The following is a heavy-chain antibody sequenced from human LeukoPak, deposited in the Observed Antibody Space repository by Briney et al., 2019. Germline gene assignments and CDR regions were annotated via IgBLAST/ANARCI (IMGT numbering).Heavy chain of an antibody. CDR2: ISWDGGST. Sequence: GGSLRLSCAASGFTFSSYAMSWVRQAPGKGLEWVSLISWDGGSTYYADSVKGRFTISRDNSKNTLYLQMNSLRAEDTAVYYCARDNSYFDYWGQGTLVTVSS. V-gene: IGHV3-23*01. D-gene: IGHD2/OR15-2a*01. CDR3: ARDNSYFDY. CDR1: GFTFSSYA. J-gene: IGHJ4*02.